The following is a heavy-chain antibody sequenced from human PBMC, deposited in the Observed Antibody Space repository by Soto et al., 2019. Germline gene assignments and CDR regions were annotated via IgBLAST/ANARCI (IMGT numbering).Heavy chain of an antibody. V-gene: IGHV4-39*01. CDR1: GDSLTSSRYY. Sequence: QLQLQESGPGLVKPSETLSLTCSVSGDSLTSSRYYWGWIRQPPGRGLEWIGAISYGGSVYYNPSLNSRVTTSVETSKSQFSLKLTSVTAADTAIYYCARQIRKGTTMRGVDYWGQGILVTVSS. CDR3: ARQIRKGTTMRGVDY. D-gene: IGHD4-4*01. CDR2: ISYGGSV. J-gene: IGHJ4*02.